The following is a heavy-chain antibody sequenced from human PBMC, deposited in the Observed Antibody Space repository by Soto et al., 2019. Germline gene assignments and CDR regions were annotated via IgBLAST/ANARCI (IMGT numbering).Heavy chain of an antibody. J-gene: IGHJ3*02. CDR3: ARLDCSSTSCYFWAFDI. V-gene: IGHV1-69*02. CDR1: GGTFSSYT. CDR2: IIPILGIA. Sequence: SVKVSCKASGGTFSSYTISWVRQAPGQGLEWMGRIIPILGIANYAQKFQGRVTITADKSTSTAYMELSSLRSEDTAVYYCARLDCSSTSCYFWAFDIWGQGTMVTVSS. D-gene: IGHD2-2*01.